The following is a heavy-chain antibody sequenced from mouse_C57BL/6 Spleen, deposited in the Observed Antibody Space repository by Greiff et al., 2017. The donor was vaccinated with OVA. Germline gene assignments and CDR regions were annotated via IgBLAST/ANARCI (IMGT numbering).Heavy chain of an antibody. J-gene: IGHJ4*01. D-gene: IGHD4-1*01. CDR2: INYDGSST. CDR1: GFTFSDYY. CDR3: ARGTGTGGYAMDY. V-gene: IGHV5-16*01. Sequence: DVKLVESEGGLVQPGSSMKLSCTASGFTFSDYYMAWVRQVPEKGLEWVANINYDGSSTYYLDSLKSRFIISRDNAKNILYLQMSSLKSEDTATYYCARGTGTGGYAMDYWGQGTSVTVSS.